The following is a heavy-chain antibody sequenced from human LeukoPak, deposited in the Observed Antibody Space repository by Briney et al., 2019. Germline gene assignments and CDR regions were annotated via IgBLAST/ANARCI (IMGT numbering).Heavy chain of an antibody. CDR3: ATGLVFDY. CDR1: GFTFSNAW. V-gene: IGHV3-15*01. J-gene: IGHJ4*02. Sequence: GGSLSLSCAGSGFTFSNAWMSWVRQAPGKGLEWVARIKSKANGGTIDYAAPVKGRFTISRDDSKNTVSLQMNSLTTEDSALYYYATGLVFDYWGRGTLVTVSS. CDR2: IKSKANGGTI.